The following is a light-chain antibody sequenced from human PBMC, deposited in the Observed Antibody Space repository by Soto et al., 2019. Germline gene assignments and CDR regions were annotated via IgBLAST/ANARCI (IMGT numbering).Light chain of an antibody. CDR1: TGAVTRDSY. CDR2: STS. J-gene: IGLJ3*02. V-gene: IGLV7-43*01. Sequence: QAVVTQEPSLTVSPGGTVTLTCASSTGAVTRDSYSNWFQQKPGQTPRALIYSTSQKHSWTPARFSGSLFGGTAALTLSAVQAEDEADYYCLLNTGDAWVFGGGTKVTVL. CDR3: LLNTGDAWV.